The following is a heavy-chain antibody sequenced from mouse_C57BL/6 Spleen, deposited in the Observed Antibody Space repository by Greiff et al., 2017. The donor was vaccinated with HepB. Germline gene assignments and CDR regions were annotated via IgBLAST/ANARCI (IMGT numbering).Heavy chain of an antibody. CDR3: ARRYGNYSYYFDY. CDR1: GFTFSDYG. Sequence: EVQRVESGGGLVKPGGSLKLSCAASGFTFSDYGMHWVRQAPEKGLEWVAYISSGSSTIYYADTVKGRFTISRDNAKNTLFLQMTSLRSEDTAMYYCARRYGNYSYYFDYWGQGTTLTVSS. D-gene: IGHD2-1*01. V-gene: IGHV5-17*01. J-gene: IGHJ2*01. CDR2: ISSGSSTI.